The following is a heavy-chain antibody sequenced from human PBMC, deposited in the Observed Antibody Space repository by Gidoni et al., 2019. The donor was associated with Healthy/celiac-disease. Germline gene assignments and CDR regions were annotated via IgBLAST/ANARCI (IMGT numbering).Heavy chain of an antibody. CDR3: ARGHAAAGPLRFDP. V-gene: IGHV3-21*01. CDR1: GFTFSSYS. J-gene: IGHJ5*02. CDR2: ISSSSSYI. D-gene: IGHD6-13*01. Sequence: EVQLVESGGGLVKPGGFLSLSCAASGFTFSSYSMNWVRQAPGKGLEWVSSISSSSSYIYYADSVKGRFTISRDNAKNSLYLQMNSLRAEDTAVYYCARGHAAAGPLRFDPWGQGTLVTVSS.